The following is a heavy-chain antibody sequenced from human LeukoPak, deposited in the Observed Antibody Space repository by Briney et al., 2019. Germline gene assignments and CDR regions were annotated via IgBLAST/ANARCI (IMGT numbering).Heavy chain of an antibody. J-gene: IGHJ5*01. V-gene: IGHV1-18*04. CDR2: ISGYNANT. CDR1: GYTFTIYY. D-gene: IGHD3-22*01. CDR3: VRDSGGHQTSRSTMIIDNWFDS. Sequence: ASVTVSCTASGYTFTIYYMHWVRQAPGQGIEWMGWISGYNANTDYAQNFQDRVIMTTDTYTSTAYMDLRNLNSNDTAVYYCVRDSGGHQTSRSTMIIDNWFDSWGQGTLVTVSS.